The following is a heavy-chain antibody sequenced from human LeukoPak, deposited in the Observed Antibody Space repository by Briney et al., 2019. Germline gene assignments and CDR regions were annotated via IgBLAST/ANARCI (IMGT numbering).Heavy chain of an antibody. D-gene: IGHD3-16*01. V-gene: IGHV1-18*01. Sequence: GASVKVSCKASGYTFTNFGVAWVRQAPGQGLEWMAWIRAYNGNPNYAQKFQGRVTMTTDTSTSTAYMELRNLTSDETAVYFCARGGETRVYYFDYWGQGTLVTVSS. J-gene: IGHJ4*02. CDR1: GYTFTNFG. CDR3: ARGGETRVYYFDY. CDR2: IRAYNGNP.